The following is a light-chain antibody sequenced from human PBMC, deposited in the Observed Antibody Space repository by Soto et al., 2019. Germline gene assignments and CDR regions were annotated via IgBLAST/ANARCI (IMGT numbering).Light chain of an antibody. CDR2: KGS. V-gene: IGLV3-25*03. CDR1: ALPKQY. Sequence: SYELTQPPSVSVSPGQTARITCSGDALPKQYAYWYQQKPGQAPVLVIYKGSERPSGIPERFSGSSSGTTVTLTISGVQAEDEADYYCQSADNSGSYLVFGTGTKLTVL. J-gene: IGLJ1*01. CDR3: QSADNSGSYLV.